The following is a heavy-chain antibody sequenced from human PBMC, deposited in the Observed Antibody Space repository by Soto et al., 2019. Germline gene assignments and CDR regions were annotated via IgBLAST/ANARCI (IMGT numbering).Heavy chain of an antibody. CDR2: ISYDGSNK. CDR1: GFTFSSYA. Sequence: QVPLVESGGGVVQPGRSLRLSCAASGFTFSSYAMHRVRLAPGKGLEWVAVISYDGSNKYYADSVKGRFTISRDNSKNTLYLQMNSLRAEDTAVYYCARVAVEMATIHVFDYWGQGTLVTVSS. V-gene: IGHV3-30-3*01. CDR3: ARVAVEMATIHVFDY. J-gene: IGHJ4*02. D-gene: IGHD5-12*01.